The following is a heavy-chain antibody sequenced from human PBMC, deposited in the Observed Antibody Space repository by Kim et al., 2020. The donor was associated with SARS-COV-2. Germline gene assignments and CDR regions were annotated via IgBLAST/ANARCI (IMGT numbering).Heavy chain of an antibody. J-gene: IGHJ5*02. CDR2: VYYTGSS. Sequence: SETLSLTCTISGGTTRSYYWNWIRQPPGKGLEWIGYVYYTGSSKYNPSLKSRVTMSLDASKNQISLKLSSVTAADTAVYYCAPFKGTVAFWSGYHSYWFDPWGQGTLVTVSS. CDR3: APFKGTVAFWSGYHSYWFDP. D-gene: IGHD3-3*01. CDR1: GGTTRSYY. V-gene: IGHV4-59*13.